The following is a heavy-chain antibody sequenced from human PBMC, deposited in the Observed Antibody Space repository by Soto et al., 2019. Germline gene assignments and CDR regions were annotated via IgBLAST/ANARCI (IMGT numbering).Heavy chain of an antibody. D-gene: IGHD4-17*01. Sequence: QVQLVESGGGVVQPGRSLRLSCAASGFTFSSYGMHWVRQAPGKGLEWVAVIWYDGSNKYYADSVKGRFTISRDNYKNTLYLQMNSLRAEDTAVYYCARDLPYGDYALDYWGQGTLVTVSS. J-gene: IGHJ4*02. CDR2: IWYDGSNK. V-gene: IGHV3-33*01. CDR1: GFTFSSYG. CDR3: ARDLPYGDYALDY.